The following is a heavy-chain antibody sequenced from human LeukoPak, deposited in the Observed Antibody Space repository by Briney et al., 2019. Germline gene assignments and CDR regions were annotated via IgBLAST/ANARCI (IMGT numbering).Heavy chain of an antibody. CDR1: GGSFSGYY. D-gene: IGHD6-19*01. Sequence: PSETLSLTCDVYGGSFSGYYWSWIRQPPGRGLEWIGEINHRGSTNYNPSLKSRVTISVDTSKNQFSLKQTSVTAADAAVYYCARGGIVVATDYWDQGTLVTVSS. V-gene: IGHV4-34*01. J-gene: IGHJ4*02. CDR3: ARGGIVVATDY. CDR2: INHRGST.